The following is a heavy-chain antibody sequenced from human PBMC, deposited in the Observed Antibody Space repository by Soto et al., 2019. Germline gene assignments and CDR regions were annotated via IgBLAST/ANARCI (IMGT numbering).Heavy chain of an antibody. CDR2: IYNSGSP. D-gene: IGHD2-2*01. Sequence: PSETLSLTCTVSGDSLRSGDYYWSWIRQPPGKGLEWIGYIYNSGSPYYEPSLRSRLTISEDLSKNQLSLRLTAVTAADTAVYYCARGVDTMAFDHWGQGTLVTVSS. CDR1: GDSLRSGDYY. CDR3: ARGVDTMAFDH. J-gene: IGHJ5*02. V-gene: IGHV4-30-4*02.